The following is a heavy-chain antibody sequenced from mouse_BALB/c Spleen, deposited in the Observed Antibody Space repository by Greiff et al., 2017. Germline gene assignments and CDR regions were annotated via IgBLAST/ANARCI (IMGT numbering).Heavy chain of an antibody. CDR2: IYPGNVNT. CDR1: GYTFTSYY. D-gene: IGHD2-2*01. V-gene: IGHV1S56*01. Sequence: QVQLKQSGPELVKPGASVRISCKASGYTFTSYYIHWVKQRPGQGLEWIGWIYPGNVNTKYNEKFKGKATLTADKSSSTAYMQLSSLTSEDSAVYFCARKENGYDGFAYWGQGTLVTVAA. J-gene: IGHJ3*01. CDR3: ARKENGYDGFAY.